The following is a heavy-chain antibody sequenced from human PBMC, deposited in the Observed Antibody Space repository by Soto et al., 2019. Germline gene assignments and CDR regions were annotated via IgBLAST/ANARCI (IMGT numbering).Heavy chain of an antibody. CDR3: ARDRVLAARPLDAFDV. CDR2: ISSSGSTI. V-gene: IGHV3-11*01. D-gene: IGHD6-6*01. Sequence: GGSLRLSCAASGFTFSDYYMSWVRQAPGKGLEWVSYISSSGSTIYYADSVKGRFTISRDNAKNSLYLQMNSLRAEDTAVYYCARDRVLAARPLDAFDVWGQGTMVTVSS. CDR1: GFTFSDYY. J-gene: IGHJ3*01.